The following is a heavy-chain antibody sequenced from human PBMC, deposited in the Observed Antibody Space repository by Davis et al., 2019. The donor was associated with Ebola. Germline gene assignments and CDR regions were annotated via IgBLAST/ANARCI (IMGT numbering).Heavy chain of an antibody. V-gene: IGHV1-18*01. J-gene: IGHJ4*02. Sequence: ASVKVSCKASGYTFTSSGISWVRQAPGQGLEWMGWISAYNGNTHYAQKLQGRVTMTTDTSTSTAYMELRSLRSDDTAVYYCARDGGRITMVQGVIITQTHPDYWGQGTLVTVSS. D-gene: IGHD3-10*01. CDR2: ISAYNGNT. CDR3: ARDGGRITMVQGVIITQTHPDY. CDR1: GYTFTSSG.